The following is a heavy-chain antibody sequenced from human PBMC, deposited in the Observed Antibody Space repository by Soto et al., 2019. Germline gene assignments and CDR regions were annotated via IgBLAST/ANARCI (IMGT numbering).Heavy chain of an antibody. Sequence: ASVKVSCKAFGYTFTSYGISWVRQAPGQGLEWMGWISAYNGNTNYAQKLQGRVTMTTDTSTSTAYMELRSLSFDYTAVQYWAREREFDNWGQGTLVNVS. CDR1: GYTFTSYG. V-gene: IGHV1-18*01. CDR2: ISAYNGNT. J-gene: IGHJ4*02. CDR3: AREREFDN.